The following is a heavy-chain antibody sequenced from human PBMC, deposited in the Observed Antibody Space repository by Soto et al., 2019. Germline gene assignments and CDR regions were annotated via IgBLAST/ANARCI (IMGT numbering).Heavy chain of an antibody. V-gene: IGHV4-39*01. CDR2: IYYSGST. J-gene: IGHJ5*02. Sequence: SETLSLTCTVSGGSISSSSYYWGWIRQPPGKGLEWIGSIYYSGSTYYNPSLKSRVTTSVDTSKNQFSLKLSSVTAADTAVYYCARHGTVNVGLDPWGQGTLVTVSS. D-gene: IGHD1-26*01. CDR1: GGSISSSSYY. CDR3: ARHGTVNVGLDP.